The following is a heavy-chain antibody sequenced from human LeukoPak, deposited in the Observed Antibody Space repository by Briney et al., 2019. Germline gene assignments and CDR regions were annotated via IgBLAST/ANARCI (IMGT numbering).Heavy chain of an antibody. V-gene: IGHV1-2*06. Sequence: ASVKVSCKASGYTFTGYYMHWVRQAPGQGLEWMGRINPNSGGTNYAQKFQGRVTMTRDTSISTAYMELSRLRSDDTTVYYCASISPSSRYFDLWGRGTLVTVSS. CDR2: INPNSGGT. CDR3: ASISPSSRYFDL. J-gene: IGHJ2*01. CDR1: GYTFTGYY.